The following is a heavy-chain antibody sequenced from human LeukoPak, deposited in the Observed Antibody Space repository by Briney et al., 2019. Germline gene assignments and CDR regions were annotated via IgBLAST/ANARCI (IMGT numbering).Heavy chain of an antibody. CDR3: ARPLTTSYDAFDI. CDR2: IYPDDSDT. Sequence: GESLKISCRGSGYSFSFYWIARVRQMPGKGLQWMGIIYPDDSDTRYSPSFQGQVTISADKSISTAYLQWSSLKASDTAMYYCARPLTTSYDAFDIWGQGTMVTVSS. V-gene: IGHV5-51*01. D-gene: IGHD2/OR15-2a*01. J-gene: IGHJ3*02. CDR1: GYSFSFYW.